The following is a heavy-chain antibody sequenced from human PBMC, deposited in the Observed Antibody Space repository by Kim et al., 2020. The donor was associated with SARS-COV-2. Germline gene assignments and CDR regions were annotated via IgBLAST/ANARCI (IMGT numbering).Heavy chain of an antibody. D-gene: IGHD3-10*01. Sequence: YYADSVTGRFTISRDDATNSLFLQMNSLRAEDTATYYCARVDGSGTYTLDYWGQGTRVTVSS. CDR3: ARVDGSGTYTLDY. V-gene: IGHV3-21*06. J-gene: IGHJ4*02.